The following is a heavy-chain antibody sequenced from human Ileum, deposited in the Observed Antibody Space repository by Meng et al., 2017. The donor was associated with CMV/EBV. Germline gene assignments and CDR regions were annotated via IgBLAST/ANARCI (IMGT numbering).Heavy chain of an antibody. CDR2: IIPLSGTR. CDR1: ASGGSSNNYG. CDR3: AIHPRRLLIPPPFDF. V-gene: IGHV1-69*12. D-gene: IGHD3-9*01. J-gene: IGHJ4*02. Sequence: QVQLVRSGAEVKKPGSSVKVSCKASASGGSSNNYGISWVRQAPGQGLEWMGGIIPLSGTRNYAQKFQDRLTITADESTGTAYMELSSLTSEDTAVYYCAIHPRRLLIPPPFDFWGQGTLVTVSS.